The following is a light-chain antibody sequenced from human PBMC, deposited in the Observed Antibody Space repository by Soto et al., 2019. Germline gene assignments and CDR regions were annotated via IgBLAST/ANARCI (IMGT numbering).Light chain of an antibody. CDR2: DVS. Sequence: DIQLTQSPSTLSASVGDAVTITCRASQSIGTWLAWYQQKPGKAPKVLIYDVSSLKSGVPSRFSGSASATEFTLTISSLQPDDFATYYCQQYKSYWTFGQGTRLEIK. J-gene: IGKJ5*01. CDR1: QSIGTW. CDR3: QQYKSYWT. V-gene: IGKV1-5*01.